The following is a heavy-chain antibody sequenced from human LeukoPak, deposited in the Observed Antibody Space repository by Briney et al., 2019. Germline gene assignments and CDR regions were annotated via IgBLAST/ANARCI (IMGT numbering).Heavy chain of an antibody. D-gene: IGHD2-8*01. Sequence: SGGSLRLSCAASGFTFSTYGMSWVRQAPGKGLEWVSGISSSGGSTSYADSVRGRFTISRDNAKNSLYLQMNTLRAEDTALYYCARGGRANGVYDAFDIWGQGTIVTVSS. CDR1: GFTFSTYG. J-gene: IGHJ3*02. V-gene: IGHV3-23*01. CDR3: ARGGRANGVYDAFDI. CDR2: ISSSGGST.